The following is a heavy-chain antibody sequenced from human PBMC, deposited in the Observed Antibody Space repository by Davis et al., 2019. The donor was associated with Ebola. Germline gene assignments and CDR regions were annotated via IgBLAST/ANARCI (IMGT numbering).Heavy chain of an antibody. CDR2: ISAYNGNT. CDR1: GYTFTSYG. J-gene: IGHJ6*02. D-gene: IGHD1-26*01. V-gene: IGHV1-18*01. CDR3: AREGSFVVGAASYYYYYGMDV. Sequence: ASVKVSCKASGYTFTSYGISWVRQAPGQGLEWMGWISAYNGNTNYAQKLQGRVTMTTDTSTSTAYMELRSLRSDDTAVYYCAREGSFVVGAASYYYYYGMDVWGQGTTVTVSS.